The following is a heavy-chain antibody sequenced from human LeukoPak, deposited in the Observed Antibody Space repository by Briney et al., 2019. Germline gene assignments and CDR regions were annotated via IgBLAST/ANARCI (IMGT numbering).Heavy chain of an antibody. J-gene: IGHJ4*02. CDR3: ACRDGTE. V-gene: IGHV4-59*08. CDR2: IYYSGST. CDR1: GASISSHY. Sequence: SETLSLTCTVSGASISSHYWTWIRQPPGKGLQWIGHIYYSGSTNCNPSLKSRVTISVDMSKNQFSLKLSSVTAADTAVYYCACRDGTEWGQGTLVTVSS. D-gene: IGHD5-24*01.